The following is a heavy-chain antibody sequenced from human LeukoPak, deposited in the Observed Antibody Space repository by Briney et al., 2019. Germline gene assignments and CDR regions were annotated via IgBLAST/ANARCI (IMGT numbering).Heavy chain of an antibody. CDR2: IIPIFGTA. CDR3: ARSRWQGLVRPYNWFDP. V-gene: IGHV1-69*05. D-gene: IGHD6-6*01. Sequence: ASVKVSCKASGGTFSSYAISWVRQAPGQGLEWMGGIIPIFGTANYAQKFQGRVTITTDESTSTAYMELSSLRSEDTAVYYCARSRWQGLVRPYNWFDPWGQGTLVTVSS. J-gene: IGHJ5*02. CDR1: GGTFSSYA.